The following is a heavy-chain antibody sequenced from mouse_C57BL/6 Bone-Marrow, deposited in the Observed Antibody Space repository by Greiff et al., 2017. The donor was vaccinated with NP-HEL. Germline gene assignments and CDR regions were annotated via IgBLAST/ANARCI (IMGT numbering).Heavy chain of an antibody. Sequence: VQLQQPGAELVKPGASVKMSCKASGYTFTSYWITWVKQRPGQGLEWIGDIYPGSGSTNYNEKFKSKATLTVDTSSSTAYMQLSSLTSEDSAVYYCAREGYYCGSSSYAMDDWGQGTSVTVSS. J-gene: IGHJ4*01. CDR2: IYPGSGST. D-gene: IGHD1-1*01. CDR3: AREGYYCGSSSYAMDD. V-gene: IGHV1-55*01. CDR1: GYTFTSYW.